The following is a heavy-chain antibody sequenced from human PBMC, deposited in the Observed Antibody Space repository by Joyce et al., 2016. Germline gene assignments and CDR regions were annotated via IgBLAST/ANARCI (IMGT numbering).Heavy chain of an antibody. CDR1: GFTFSTYS. V-gene: IGHV3-48*01. D-gene: IGHD1-26*01. CDR2: ISSSSSIT. CDR3: AGDSGSYSGAPAI. Sequence: EVQLVESGGGLVQPGGSLRLSCAASGFTFSTYSRNWVRQARGKGLEWVSYISSSSSITYHADSVKGRLTISRDNAKNSLYLQMNSLRAEDTAVYYCAGDSGSYSGAPAIWGQGTMVTVSS. J-gene: IGHJ3*02.